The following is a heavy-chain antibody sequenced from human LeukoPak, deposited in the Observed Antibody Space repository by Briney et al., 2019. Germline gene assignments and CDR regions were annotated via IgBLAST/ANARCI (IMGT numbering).Heavy chain of an antibody. CDR3: SREYLLPGAFDV. CDR2: IYTSGST. CDR1: GGSISSGSYY. V-gene: IGHV4-61*02. J-gene: IGHJ3*01. Sequence: PSETLSLTCTVSGGSISSGSYYWSWIRQPAGKGLEWIGRIYTSGSTNYNPSLKSRVTISVDTSKNQFSLQLTSVTAADTAVYFCSREYLLPGAFDVWGQGTMVTVSS. D-gene: IGHD2-8*01.